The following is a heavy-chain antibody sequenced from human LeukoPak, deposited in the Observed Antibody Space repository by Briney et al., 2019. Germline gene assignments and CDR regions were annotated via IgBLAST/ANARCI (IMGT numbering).Heavy chain of an antibody. D-gene: IGHD3-3*01. CDR2: ISGYDGKT. CDR1: GYTFTTYG. Sequence: GASVKVSCKASGYTFTTYGINWARQAPGQGLEWMGWISGYDGKTNYAQKLRDRVTMLRDTATSTVYMELRSLTTDDTAVYYCASLNYDFWSGYSRRVWWYFDLWGRGTLVTVSS. V-gene: IGHV1-18*01. CDR3: ASLNYDFWSGYSRRVWWYFDL. J-gene: IGHJ2*01.